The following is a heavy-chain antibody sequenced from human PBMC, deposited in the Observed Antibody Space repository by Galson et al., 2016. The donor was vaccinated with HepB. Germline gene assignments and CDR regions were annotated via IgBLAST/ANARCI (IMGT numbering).Heavy chain of an antibody. V-gene: IGHV1-46*01. CDR3: AATYGSGSYYISPPWSPLDY. CDR1: GYTLSFYY. D-gene: IGHD3-10*01. Sequence: SVKVSCKASGYTLSFYYMHWVRQAPGQGLEWMGITNPSGGNFTSYAPKFQGRVTMTRDTSTSTVYMELSSLRSEDTAVYYCAATYGSGSYYISPPWSPLDYWGQGTLVTVSS. J-gene: IGHJ4*02. CDR2: TNPSGGNFT.